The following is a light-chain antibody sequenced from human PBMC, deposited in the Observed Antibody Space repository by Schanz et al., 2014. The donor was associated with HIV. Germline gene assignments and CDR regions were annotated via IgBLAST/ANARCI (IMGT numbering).Light chain of an antibody. CDR3: KQYDSLSYT. V-gene: IGKV1-12*01. J-gene: IGKJ2*01. CDR1: QGISSW. CDR2: AAS. Sequence: DIQMTQSPSSVSASVGDSVTITCRASQGISSWLAWYQQKPGRAPKLLISAASSLQSGVPPRFSGSGYGTDFTLTISSLQSEDIATYYCKQYDSLSYTFGQGTKLEIK.